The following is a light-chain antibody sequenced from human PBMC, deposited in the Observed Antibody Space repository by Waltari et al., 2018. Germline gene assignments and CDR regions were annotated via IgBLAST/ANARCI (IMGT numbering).Light chain of an antibody. CDR2: DVV. Sequence: QSALTPPRSVSGSPGQSVTLSCSGTSSDVGNYNFVSCYQQHPGNAPKLLIYDVVKRPSGGPDRFSGSKSGNTAALTISGLQTEDEGDYYCCSYAGSYTFVFGGGTQLTVL. CDR3: CSYAGSYTFV. V-gene: IGLV2-11*01. J-gene: IGLJ7*01. CDR1: SSDVGNYNF.